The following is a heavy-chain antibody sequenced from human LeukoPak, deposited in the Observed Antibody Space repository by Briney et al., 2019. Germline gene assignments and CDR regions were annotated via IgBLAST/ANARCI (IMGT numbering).Heavy chain of an antibody. Sequence: SQTLSLTCSVSGGSISSYYWSWLRQPPGKGLEWIGYIHYTGTTNYNPSLKSRVTISVDTSKNQFSLKLSSVTAADTAVYYCARGGRDDSGSYSGDWDYWGQGTLVTVSS. V-gene: IGHV4-59*01. CDR2: IHYTGTT. CDR3: ARGGRDDSGSYSGDWDY. CDR1: GGSISSYY. D-gene: IGHD3-10*01. J-gene: IGHJ4*02.